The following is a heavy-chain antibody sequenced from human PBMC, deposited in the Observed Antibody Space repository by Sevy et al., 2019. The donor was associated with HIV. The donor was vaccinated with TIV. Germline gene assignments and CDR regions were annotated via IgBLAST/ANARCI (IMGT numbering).Heavy chain of an antibody. CDR2: TRNKADGYTT. CDR1: GFTFSDHY. D-gene: IGHD6-19*01. V-gene: IGHV3-72*01. J-gene: IGHJ4*02. CDR3: SASAGIAVVRCAFDY. Sequence: GGSLRLSCAASGFTFSDHYMEWVRQAPGKGLEWVGRTRNKADGYTTEYAACVKGRFTISCDDTENTLYLQMNSMKTAEASVFYCSASAGIAVVRCAFDYWGQGALVTVSS.